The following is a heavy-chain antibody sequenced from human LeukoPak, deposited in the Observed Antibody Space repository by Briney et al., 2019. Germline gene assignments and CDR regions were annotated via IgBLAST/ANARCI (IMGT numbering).Heavy chain of an antibody. Sequence: PSETLSLTCTVSGGSISSSSYYWGWIRQPPGKGLEWIGSVFYSGSPNYNPFLKSRVTISVDTSKNQFSLKLRSVTAADTAVYYCARGVDYYGVWGQGTLVTVSS. V-gene: IGHV4-39*07. J-gene: IGHJ4*02. D-gene: IGHD3-10*01. CDR2: VFYSGSP. CDR3: ARGVDYYGV. CDR1: GGSISSSSYY.